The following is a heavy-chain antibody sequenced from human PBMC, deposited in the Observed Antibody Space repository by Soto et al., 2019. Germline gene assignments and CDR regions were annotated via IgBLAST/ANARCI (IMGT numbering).Heavy chain of an antibody. Sequence: PSETLSLTCAVSGGSISSGGYSWSWIRQPPGKGLEWIGYIYHSGSTYYNPSIKSRVTMSVDTSKNQFSLKLSSVTAADTAVYYCARGAPRYYFDYWGQGTLVTVSS. V-gene: IGHV4-30-2*05. CDR2: IYHSGST. J-gene: IGHJ4*02. CDR1: GGSISSGGYS. CDR3: ARGAPRYYFDY.